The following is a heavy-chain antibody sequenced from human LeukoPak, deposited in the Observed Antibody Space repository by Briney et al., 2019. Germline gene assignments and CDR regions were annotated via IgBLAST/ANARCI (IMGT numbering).Heavy chain of an antibody. CDR2: IKLDGSEK. D-gene: IGHD2-15*01. Sequence: GGSLRLSCAASGFTFSNYWMSWVRQAPGKGLEWVANIKLDGSEKDYVDSVKGRFTISRDNAKNSLYLQMNSLRGDDTAVSYCATVAGDCSGGRCYLLRFDYWGQGTLVTVSS. CDR3: ATVAGDCSGGRCYLLRFDY. J-gene: IGHJ4*02. V-gene: IGHV3-7*01. CDR1: GFTFSNYW.